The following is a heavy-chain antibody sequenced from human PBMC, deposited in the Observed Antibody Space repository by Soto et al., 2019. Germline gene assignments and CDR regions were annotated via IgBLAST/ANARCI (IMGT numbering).Heavy chain of an antibody. V-gene: IGHV3-74*01. CDR1: GFTFSNYW. CDR2: IKSDGSTT. D-gene: IGHD3-10*01. CDR3: ARDLGSGAY. Sequence: GGSLRLSCEASGFTFSNYWMHWVRRAPGKGLVWVSRIKSDGSTTNYADSVKGRFTISRDNAKNTLYLQMNSLRAEDTALYYCARDLGSGAYWGQGTLVTVSS. J-gene: IGHJ4*02.